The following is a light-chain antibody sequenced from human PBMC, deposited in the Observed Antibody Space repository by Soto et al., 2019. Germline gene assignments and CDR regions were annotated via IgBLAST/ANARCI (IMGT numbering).Light chain of an antibody. V-gene: IGKV3-15*01. Sequence: EIVMTQSPATLSVSPGERATLSCRASQSVSRNLAWYQQRPGQAPRLLISGASTRATGIAASFSGSGSGREFTLTSSSLQSEDSALYYCQQYSNWPTFGQGTRLEIK. CDR2: GAS. CDR3: QQYSNWPT. J-gene: IGKJ5*01. CDR1: QSVSRN.